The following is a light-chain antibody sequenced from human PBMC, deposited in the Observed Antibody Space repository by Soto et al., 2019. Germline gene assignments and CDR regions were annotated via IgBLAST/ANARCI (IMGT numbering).Light chain of an antibody. Sequence: QSALTQPASVSGSPGQSITISCTGTSSDVGGYNYVSWYQQQPGKAPKLMIYEVSNRPSGVSNRFSGSKSGNTASLTISGLRAEDEADYYCSSYTSSSIDYVFGTGTKLTVL. V-gene: IGLV2-14*01. CDR3: SSYTSSSIDYV. CDR1: SSDVGGYNY. J-gene: IGLJ1*01. CDR2: EVS.